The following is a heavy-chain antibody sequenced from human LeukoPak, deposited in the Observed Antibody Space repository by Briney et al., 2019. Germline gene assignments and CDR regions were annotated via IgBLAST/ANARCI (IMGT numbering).Heavy chain of an antibody. CDR3: ARVGLQIVVVPAATTQTTYYYYMDV. CDR2: INHSGST. Sequence: KPSETLSLTCDVYGGSFSGYYWSWIRQPPGKGLEWIGEINHSGSTNYSPSLKSRVTMSVDTSKNQFSLKLSSVTAADTAMYYCARVGLQIVVVPAATTQTTYYYYMDVWDTGTTVTVSS. D-gene: IGHD2-2*01. J-gene: IGHJ6*03. V-gene: IGHV4-34*01. CDR1: GGSFSGYY.